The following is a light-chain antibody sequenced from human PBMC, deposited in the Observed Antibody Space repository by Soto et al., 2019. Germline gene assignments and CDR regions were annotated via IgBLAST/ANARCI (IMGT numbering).Light chain of an antibody. J-gene: IGLJ1*01. CDR3: SSYAGSNYV. CDR1: SSDVGGYNY. V-gene: IGLV2-8*01. Sequence: QSALTQPPSASGSPGQSVTISCTGTSSDVGGYNYVSWYQQHPGKPPKLMIYEVSKRPSGVPDRFSGSKSGNTASLTVSGLKAEDEADYCCSSYAGSNYVFGTGTKVTVL. CDR2: EVS.